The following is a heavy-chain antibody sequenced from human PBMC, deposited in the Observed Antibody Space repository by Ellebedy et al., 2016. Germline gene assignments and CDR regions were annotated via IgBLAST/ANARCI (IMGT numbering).Heavy chain of an antibody. CDR2: IYYSGST. Sequence: SETLSLXXTVSGGSISSSSYYWGWIRQPPGKGLEWIGSIYYSGSTYYNPPLKSRVTISVDTSKNQFSLKLSSVTAADTAVYYCARSGYCSGGSCYSFDYWGQGTLVTVSS. J-gene: IGHJ4*02. CDR3: ARSGYCSGGSCYSFDY. D-gene: IGHD2-15*01. V-gene: IGHV4-39*07. CDR1: GGSISSSSYY.